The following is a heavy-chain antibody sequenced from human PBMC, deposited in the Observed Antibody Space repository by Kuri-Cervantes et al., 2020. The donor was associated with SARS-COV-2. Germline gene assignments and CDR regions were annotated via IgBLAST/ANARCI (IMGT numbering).Heavy chain of an antibody. CDR1: GFTFSSYW. CDR2: INSDGSST. CDR3: ARVEWYNWNLFDAFDI. V-gene: IGHV3-74*01. Sequence: GESLKISCAASGFTFSSYWMHWVRQAPGKGLVWVSRINSDGSSTSYADSAKGRFTISRDNAKSTLYLQMNSLRAEDTAVYYCARVEWYNWNLFDAFDIWGQGTMVTVSS. D-gene: IGHD1-20*01. J-gene: IGHJ3*02.